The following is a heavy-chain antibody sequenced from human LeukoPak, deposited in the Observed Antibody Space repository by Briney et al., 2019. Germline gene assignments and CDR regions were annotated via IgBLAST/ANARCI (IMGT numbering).Heavy chain of an antibody. CDR1: GFIFRSYA. CDR2: IKQDGSEK. J-gene: IGHJ4*02. CDR3: ARLAVRGSGSYYGFDY. V-gene: IGHV3-7*01. Sequence: GGSLRLSCVGSGFIFRSYAVTWVRQAPGKGLEWVANIKQDGSEKYYVDSVKGRFTISRDNAKNSLYLQMNSLRAEDTAVYYCARLAVRGSGSYYGFDYWGQGTLVTVSS. D-gene: IGHD3-10*01.